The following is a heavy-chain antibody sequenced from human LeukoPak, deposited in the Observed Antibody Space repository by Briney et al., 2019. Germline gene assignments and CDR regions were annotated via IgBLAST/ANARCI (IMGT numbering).Heavy chain of an antibody. J-gene: IGHJ6*02. Sequence: ASVKVSCKASGYIFTSYGINWVRQAPGQGPEWMGWISANNGNTNYAQKLQGRVTMTTDTFTSTAYMELRSLRSDDTAEYYCARDGATVTTPYYYYGMDVWGQGTTVTVSS. CDR2: ISANNGNT. CDR1: GYIFTSYG. D-gene: IGHD4-17*01. CDR3: ARDGATVTTPYYYYGMDV. V-gene: IGHV1-18*04.